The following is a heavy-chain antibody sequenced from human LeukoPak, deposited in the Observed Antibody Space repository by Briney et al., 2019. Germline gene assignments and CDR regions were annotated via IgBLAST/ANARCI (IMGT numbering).Heavy chain of an antibody. Sequence: PSGTLSLTCAVSGDSISSTSWWGWVRQPPGKGLEWIGEIYHSGTTNYNPSLKSRVTISVDKSKNQFSLNVNSVTAADTAVYYCVRGCSAGSCYGEYWGQGTLVTVSS. CDR3: VRGCSAGSCYGEY. J-gene: IGHJ4*02. CDR2: IYHSGTT. CDR1: GDSISSTSW. V-gene: IGHV4-4*02. D-gene: IGHD2-15*01.